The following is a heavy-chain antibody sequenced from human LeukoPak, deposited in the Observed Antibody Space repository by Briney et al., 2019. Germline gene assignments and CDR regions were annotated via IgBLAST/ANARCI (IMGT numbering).Heavy chain of an antibody. CDR1: GGSISSSNW. Sequence: SETLSLTCAVSGGSISSSNWWSWVRQPPGKGLEWIGEIYHSGSTNYNPSLKSRVTISVDKSKNQFSLKLSSVAAADTAVYYCASNIRGWFGEEFLDYWGQGTLVTVSS. CDR2: IYHSGST. CDR3: ASNIRGWFGEEFLDY. D-gene: IGHD3-10*01. J-gene: IGHJ4*02. V-gene: IGHV4-4*02.